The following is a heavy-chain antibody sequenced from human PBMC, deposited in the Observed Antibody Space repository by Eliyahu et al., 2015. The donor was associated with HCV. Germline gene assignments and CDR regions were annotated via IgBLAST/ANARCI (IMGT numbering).Heavy chain of an antibody. J-gene: IGHJ5*02. CDR3: ASGGGGIAVAGTGGWFDP. Sequence: QVQLQESGPGLVKPSETLSLTCTVSGGSITTYYWSWIRQPPGKGLEWIGYIHYSGSTNXNPSPKSRVTISVDTSKNQFSLNLTSVTAADTAVYYCASGGGGIAVAGTGGWFDPWGQGTLVTVSS. CDR2: IHYSGST. D-gene: IGHD6-19*01. V-gene: IGHV4-59*01. CDR1: GGSITTYY.